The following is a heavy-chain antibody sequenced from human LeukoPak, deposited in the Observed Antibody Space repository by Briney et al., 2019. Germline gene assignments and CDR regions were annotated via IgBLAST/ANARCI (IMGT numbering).Heavy chain of an antibody. V-gene: IGHV1-46*01. J-gene: IGHJ6*02. CDR3: ARDPGTWLFAFYRPLRENYYVMDV. Sequence: EASVKVSCKASGYTFTSYYMHWVRQAPGQGLEWMGIINPSGGSTSYAQKFQGRVTMTRDTSTSTVYMELSSLRSEDTAVYYCARDPGTWLFAFYRPLRENYYVMDVGAKGPRSPSP. CDR1: GYTFTSYY. D-gene: IGHD1-26*01. CDR2: INPSGGST.